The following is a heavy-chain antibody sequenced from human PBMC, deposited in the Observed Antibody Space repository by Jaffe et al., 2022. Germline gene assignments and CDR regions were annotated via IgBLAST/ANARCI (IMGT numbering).Heavy chain of an antibody. Sequence: QVQLQESGPGLVKPSETLSLTCAVSGYSISSGYYWGWIRQPPGKGLEWIGSIYHSGSTYYNPSLKSRVTISVDTSKNQFSLKLSSVTAADTAVYYCARDWTNGRYSYGYGFDYWGQGTLVTVSS. V-gene: IGHV4-38-2*02. CDR3: ARDWTNGRYSYGYGFDY. J-gene: IGHJ4*02. D-gene: IGHD5-18*01. CDR2: IYHSGST. CDR1: GYSISSGYY.